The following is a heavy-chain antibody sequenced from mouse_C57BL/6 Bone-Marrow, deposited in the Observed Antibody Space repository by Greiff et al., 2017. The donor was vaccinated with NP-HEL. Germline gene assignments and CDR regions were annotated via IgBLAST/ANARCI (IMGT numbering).Heavy chain of an antibody. CDR2: IYPRSGNT. Sequence: QVQLKESGAELARPGASVKLSCKASGYTFTSYGISWVKQRTGQGLEWIGEIYPRSGNTYYNEKFKGKATLTADKSSSTAYMELRSLTSEDSAVYFCATEDYGYYAMDYWGQGTSVTVSS. CDR1: GYTFTSYG. CDR3: ATEDYGYYAMDY. J-gene: IGHJ4*01. D-gene: IGHD2-4*01. V-gene: IGHV1-81*01.